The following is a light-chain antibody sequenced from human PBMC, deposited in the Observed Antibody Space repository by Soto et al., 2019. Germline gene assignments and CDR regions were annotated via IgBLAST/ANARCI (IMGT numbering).Light chain of an antibody. V-gene: IGKV1-39*01. CDR3: QQSYNTPQT. CDR1: QTITNY. CDR2: ATD. Sequence: DIQMTQSPSSLSASVGDRVTITCRASQTITNYLNWYQQQSGKAPKLLIYATDTLQSGVPSRFSCSGSGTDYTLTISSLQPEDFATYYCQQSYNTPQTFGQGTKVDLK. J-gene: IGKJ1*01.